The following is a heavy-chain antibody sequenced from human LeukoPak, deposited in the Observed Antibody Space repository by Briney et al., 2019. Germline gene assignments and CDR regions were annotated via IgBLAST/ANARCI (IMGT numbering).Heavy chain of an antibody. Sequence: GASVKVSCKASGYTFTSHYMHWVRQAPGQGLEWMGIINPSGGSTSYAQKFQGRVTMTRDMPTNTVYMELSSLRSEDTAVYYCARDPPYFYDTKDYMDVWGKGTTVTVSS. V-gene: IGHV1-46*01. CDR3: ARDPPYFYDTKDYMDV. CDR2: INPSGGST. J-gene: IGHJ6*03. D-gene: IGHD3-22*01. CDR1: GYTFTSHY.